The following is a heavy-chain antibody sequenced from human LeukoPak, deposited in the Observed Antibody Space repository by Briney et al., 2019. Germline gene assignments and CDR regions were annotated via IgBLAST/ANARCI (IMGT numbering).Heavy chain of an antibody. Sequence: SETLSLTCGVSGYSISSGYYWGWIRQSPGKGLEWIGSIFHSGKTYYNLSLKSRVTISVDTSKNQFSLKLTSMTAADTAVYYCARGDIPDFWGQGTLVTVSS. CDR3: ARGDIPDF. V-gene: IGHV4-38-2*01. CDR2: IFHSGKT. J-gene: IGHJ4*02. D-gene: IGHD2-21*01. CDR1: GYSISSGYY.